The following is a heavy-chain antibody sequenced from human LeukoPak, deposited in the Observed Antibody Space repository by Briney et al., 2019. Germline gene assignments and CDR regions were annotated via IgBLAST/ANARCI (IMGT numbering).Heavy chain of an antibody. CDR1: GFTFSSYA. J-gene: IGHJ6*02. CDR3: AKVTPGALRYYYYGMDV. V-gene: IGHV3-23*01. Sequence: GGSLRLSCAASGFTFSSYAMSWVRQAPGKGLEWVSAISGSGGSTYYADSVKGRFTISRDNSKNTLYLQMNSLRAEDTAVYYCAKVTPGALRYYYYGMDVWGQGTTVTVSS. CDR2: ISGSGGST. D-gene: IGHD7-27*01.